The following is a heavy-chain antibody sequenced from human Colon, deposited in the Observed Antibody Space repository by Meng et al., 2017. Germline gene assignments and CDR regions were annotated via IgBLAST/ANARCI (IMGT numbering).Heavy chain of an antibody. V-gene: IGHV4-61*08. CDR1: GAPVISSDAH. CDR2: ARIDYANT. CDR3: ARDYCGSLDF. D-gene: IGHD2-21*01. Sequence: SGAPVISSDAHESRDCLSQGKGVDGIGYARIDYANTYYNPSLKSRVNVSLDTSKNQFSLNVWSVTTADTAVYYYARDYCGSLDFWGQGILVTVSS. J-gene: IGHJ4*02.